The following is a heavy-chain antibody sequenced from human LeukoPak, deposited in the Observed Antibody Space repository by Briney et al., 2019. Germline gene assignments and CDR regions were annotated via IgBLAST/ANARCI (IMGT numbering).Heavy chain of an antibody. CDR2: INTNTGNP. CDR3: ARESAAAVDY. D-gene: IGHD6-13*01. CDR1: GYTFTGYY. V-gene: IGHV7-4-1*02. Sequence: ASVKVSCKASGYTFTGYYMHWVRQAPGQGLEWMGWINTNTGNPTYAQGFTGRFVFSLDTSVSTAYLQISSLKAEDTAVYYCARESAAAVDYWGQGTLVTVSS. J-gene: IGHJ4*02.